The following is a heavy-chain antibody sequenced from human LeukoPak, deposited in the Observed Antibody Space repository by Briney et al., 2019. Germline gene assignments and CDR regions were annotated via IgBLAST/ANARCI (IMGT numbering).Heavy chain of an antibody. Sequence: SETLSLTCTVSGGSISSSYYYWGWIRQPPGKGLEWIGSIYYSGSTYYNPSLKSRVTISVDTSKNQFSLKLRSVTAADTAVYYCARVRAMVRGVTTYYHYYYGMDVWGQGTTVTVSS. CDR1: GGSISSSYYY. D-gene: IGHD3-10*01. J-gene: IGHJ6*02. CDR2: IYYSGST. V-gene: IGHV4-39*01. CDR3: ARVRAMVRGVTTYYHYYYGMDV.